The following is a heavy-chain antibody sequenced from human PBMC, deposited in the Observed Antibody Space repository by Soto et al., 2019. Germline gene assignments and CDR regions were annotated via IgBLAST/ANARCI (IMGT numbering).Heavy chain of an antibody. CDR3: ANFIAASSSEFDY. D-gene: IGHD6-25*01. J-gene: IGHJ4*02. V-gene: IGHV3-23*01. CDR2: ISGSGGST. Sequence: GGSLRLSCAASGFTFSSYAMSWVRQAPGKGLEWVSAISGSGGSTYYADSVKGRFTISRDNSKNTLYLQMNSLRAEDTAVYYCANFIAASSSEFDYWGQGTLVTVSS. CDR1: GFTFSSYA.